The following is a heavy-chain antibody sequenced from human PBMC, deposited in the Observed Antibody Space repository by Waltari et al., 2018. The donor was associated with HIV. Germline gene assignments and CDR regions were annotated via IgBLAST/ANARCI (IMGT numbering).Heavy chain of an antibody. Sequence: VHLLQSGAEMKKPGASVTVSCTTSGYTFINFYIPWVRQAPGQGLVWVGLVNANGGGTLYSEAFPSRLTLTADTSTNTAYLHLTDLTSEDAATYFCGRGTTDYINYWGQGSLVTVSS. V-gene: IGHV1-46*03. CDR3: GRGTTDYINY. J-gene: IGHJ4*02. CDR1: GYTFINFY. CDR2: VNANGGGT. D-gene: IGHD4-4*01.